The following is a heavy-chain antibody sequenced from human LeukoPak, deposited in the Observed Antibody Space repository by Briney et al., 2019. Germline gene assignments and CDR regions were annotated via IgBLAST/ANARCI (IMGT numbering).Heavy chain of an antibody. V-gene: IGHV4-59*08. D-gene: IGHD2-15*01. CDR1: GGSISSYY. J-gene: IGHJ5*02. Sequence: SETLSLTCTVSGGSISSYYWSWIRQPPGKGLEWIGYIYYSGSTNYNPSLKSRVTISVDTSKNQFSLKLSSVTAADTAVYYCARPYCSGGSCYWFDPWGQGTLVIVSS. CDR3: ARPYCSGGSCYWFDP. CDR2: IYYSGST.